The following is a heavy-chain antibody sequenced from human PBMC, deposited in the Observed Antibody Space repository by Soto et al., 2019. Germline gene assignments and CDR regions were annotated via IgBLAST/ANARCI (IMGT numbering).Heavy chain of an antibody. Sequence: QVQLVQSAAEVKKSGASVKVSCKASGFTFRTYGIIWVRQAPGQGLEWMGWISAYNGNTNYAQKFQDRVTMTTDTSTSTDYMELTSLRSDDTAVYYCARGKGGYSAYDSDFDFWGQGTLVTVSS. J-gene: IGHJ4*02. CDR2: ISAYNGNT. CDR1: GFTFRTYG. V-gene: IGHV1-18*01. D-gene: IGHD5-12*01. CDR3: ARGKGGYSAYDSDFDF.